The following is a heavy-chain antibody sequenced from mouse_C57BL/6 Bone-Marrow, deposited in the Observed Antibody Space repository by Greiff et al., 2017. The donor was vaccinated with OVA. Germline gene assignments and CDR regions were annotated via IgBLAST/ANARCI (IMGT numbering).Heavy chain of an antibody. D-gene: IGHD2-3*01. CDR2: ISSGSSTI. CDR1: GFTFSDYG. Sequence: EVKLVESGGGLVKPGGSLKLSCAASGFTFSDYGMHWVRQAPETGLEWVAYISSGSSTIYYADTVKGRFTISRDNAKNTLFLQMTSLRSEDTAMYYCARGAYDGYSIWFAYWGQGTLVTVSA. V-gene: IGHV5-17*01. CDR3: ARGAYDGYSIWFAY. J-gene: IGHJ3*01.